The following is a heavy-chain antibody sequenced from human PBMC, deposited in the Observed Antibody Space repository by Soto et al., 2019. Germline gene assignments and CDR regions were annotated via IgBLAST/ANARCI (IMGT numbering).Heavy chain of an antibody. CDR2: ISGSGGNI. CDR3: ARETGLRSSGWSYYFDC. Sequence: EVQLVESGGGMVQPGGSLRVSCAASGFTLSSYSMHWVRQAPGKGLEWVSYISGSGGNIYYADSVKGRFTISRDNAKNSLSVQMNSLRDEDTAVYFCARETGLRSSGWSYYFDCWGQGTRVTVSS. V-gene: IGHV3-48*02. J-gene: IGHJ4*02. D-gene: IGHD6-19*01. CDR1: GFTLSSYS.